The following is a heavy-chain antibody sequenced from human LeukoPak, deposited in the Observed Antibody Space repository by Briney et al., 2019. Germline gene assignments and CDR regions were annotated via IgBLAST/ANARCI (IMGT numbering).Heavy chain of an antibody. V-gene: IGHV4-34*01. D-gene: IGHD3-10*01. CDR1: GGSFSGYY. CDR2: INHSGST. CDR3: ARLRMVRGVISPSGGYFDY. J-gene: IGHJ4*02. Sequence: PSETLSLTCAVYGGSFSGYYWSWIRQPPGKGLEWIGEINHSGSTNYNPSLKSRVTISVDTSKNQFSLKLSSVTAADTAVYYCARLRMVRGVISPSGGYFDYWGQGTLVTVSS.